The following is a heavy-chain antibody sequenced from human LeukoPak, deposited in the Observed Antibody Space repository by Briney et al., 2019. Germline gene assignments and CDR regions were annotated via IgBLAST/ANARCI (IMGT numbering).Heavy chain of an antibody. CDR3: ARDYYDILTGYYDYYMDV. CDR2: IKQDGSEK. Sequence: PGGSLRLSCAASGFTFGSYGMHWVRQAPGKGLEWVANIKQDGSEKYYVDSVKGRFTISRDNAKNSLYLQMNSLRAEDTAVYYCARDYYDILTGYYDYYMDVWGKGTTVTISS. CDR1: GFTFGSYG. V-gene: IGHV3-7*01. J-gene: IGHJ6*03. D-gene: IGHD3-9*01.